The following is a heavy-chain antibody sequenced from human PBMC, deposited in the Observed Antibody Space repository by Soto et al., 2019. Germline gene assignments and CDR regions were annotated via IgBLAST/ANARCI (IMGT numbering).Heavy chain of an antibody. Sequence: QVHLQESGPGLVKPSETLSLTCTVAGVSITSYYWSWIRQPPGKGLQWIGYVFYTGITKYNPSFKGRATISGDTSRNQFSLNLMSVTAPDTAVYYCAKWGAAAGTTWGQGILVNVSS. V-gene: IGHV4-59*01. CDR1: GVSITSYY. J-gene: IGHJ4*02. CDR3: AKWGAAAGTT. CDR2: VFYTGIT. D-gene: IGHD6-25*01.